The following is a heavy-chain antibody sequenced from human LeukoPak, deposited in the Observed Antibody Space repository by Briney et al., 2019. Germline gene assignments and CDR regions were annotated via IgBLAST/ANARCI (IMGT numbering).Heavy chain of an antibody. CDR2: IYYSGST. D-gene: IGHD6-13*01. V-gene: IGHV4-39*07. J-gene: IGHJ4*02. CDR3: ARVGQQLGAYYFDY. CDR1: GGSISSSSYY. Sequence: PSETLSLTCTVSGGSISSSSYYWGWIRQPPGKGLEWIGSIYYSGSTYYNTSLKSRVTISVDTSKNQFSLKLSSVTAADTAVYYCARVGQQLGAYYFDYWGQGTLVTVSS.